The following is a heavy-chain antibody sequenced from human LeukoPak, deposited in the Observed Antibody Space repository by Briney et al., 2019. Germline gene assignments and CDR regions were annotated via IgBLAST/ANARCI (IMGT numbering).Heavy chain of an antibody. Sequence: SVTVSCKASGGTFSSYAISWVRQAPGPGLEWMGRIIPFFGTANYAQKFQGRVTITTDESTSTAYMELSSLRSEDTAVYYCARNGDYGGELDYWGQGTLVTVSS. V-gene: IGHV1-69*05. CDR2: IIPFFGTA. J-gene: IGHJ4*02. CDR3: ARNGDYGGELDY. CDR1: GGTFSSYA. D-gene: IGHD4-23*01.